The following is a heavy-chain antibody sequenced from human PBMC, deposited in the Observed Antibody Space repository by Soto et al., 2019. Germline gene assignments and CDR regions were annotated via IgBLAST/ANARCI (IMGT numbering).Heavy chain of an antibody. CDR1: GYTFTADY. Sequence: ASVKVSCKASGYTFTADYIHWLRQAPGQGLEWMGWVNPHSGATVIAQKFLGSVTLTTDTSINTAYMELTSLTSHNTALYYCAVLPIPWEPYAFHFWGHGTLVTVS. CDR2: VNPHSGAT. V-gene: IGHV1-2*04. J-gene: IGHJ3*01. CDR3: AVLPIPWEPYAFHF. D-gene: IGHD1-1*01.